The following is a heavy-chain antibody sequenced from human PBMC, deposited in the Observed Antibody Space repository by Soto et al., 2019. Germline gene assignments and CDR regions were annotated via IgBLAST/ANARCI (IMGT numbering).Heavy chain of an antibody. D-gene: IGHD3-3*01. V-gene: IGHV4-38-2*01. J-gene: IGHJ4*02. CDR3: ARVFTGFWSGYDAPPPPNNDY. CDR1: GYSISSGYY. Sequence: SETLSLTCAVSGYSISSGYYWGWIRQPPGKGLEWIGSIYHSGSTYYNPSLKSRVTISVDTSKNQFSLKLSSVTAADTAVYYCARVFTGFWSGYDAPPPPNNDYWGQGTLVTVSS. CDR2: IYHSGST.